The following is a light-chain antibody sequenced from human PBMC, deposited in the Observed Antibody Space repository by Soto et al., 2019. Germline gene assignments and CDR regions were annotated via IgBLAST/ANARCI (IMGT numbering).Light chain of an antibody. CDR3: QTWGTGFHVV. J-gene: IGLJ2*01. CDR2: VNTDGSH. CDR1: SGHRNFA. Sequence: QPVLTQSPSASASLGASVRLTCTLSSGHRNFAIAWHQQHPDKGPRYLMKVNTDGSHSKGDGIPDRFSGSSSGTERYLTISSLQSEDEADYYCQTWGTGFHVVFGGGTKLTVL. V-gene: IGLV4-69*01.